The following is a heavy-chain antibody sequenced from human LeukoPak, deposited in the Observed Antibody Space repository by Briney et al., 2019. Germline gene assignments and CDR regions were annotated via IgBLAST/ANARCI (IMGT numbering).Heavy chain of an antibody. CDR3: TRVINGRFGELGA. J-gene: IGHJ5*02. Sequence: ASVKVSCKASGYTFTSYDISWVRQAAGQGLEWMGWMNPNSGNTGYAQKFQGRVTMTRNTSISTAYMELSSLRSEDTAVYYCTRVINGRFGELGAWGQGTLVTVSS. CDR2: MNPNSGNT. V-gene: IGHV1-8*01. CDR1: GYTFTSYD. D-gene: IGHD3-10*01.